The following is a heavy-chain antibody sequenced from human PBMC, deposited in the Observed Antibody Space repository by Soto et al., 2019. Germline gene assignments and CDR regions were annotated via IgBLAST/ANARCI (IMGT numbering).Heavy chain of an antibody. V-gene: IGHV3-15*07. CDR2: IKSKTDGGTT. D-gene: IGHD6-19*01. J-gene: IGHJ6*02. CDR3: TPIGIYWVAGTPKCYYYGMDV. Sequence: EVQLVESGGGLVKPGGSLRLSCAASGFTFSNSWMNWVRQAPGKGLEWVGRIKSKTDGGTTDYAAHVKGRFTISRDDSKNKLYLQMNSLKTEDTALYYCTPIGIYWVAGTPKCYYYGMDVWGRGTTVTVSS. CDR1: GFTFSNSW.